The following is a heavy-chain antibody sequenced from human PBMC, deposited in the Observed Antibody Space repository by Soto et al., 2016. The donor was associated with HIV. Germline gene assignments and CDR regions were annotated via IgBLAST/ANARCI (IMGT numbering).Heavy chain of an antibody. CDR3: TTVGRGTRDY. D-gene: IGHD5-12*01. Sequence: EVQLVESGGGLVKPGGSLRLSCAASGLSFRNDWMSWVRQAPGKGLEWIGRIKSKTDNETTDYAAPVKGRFSISRNDSSRTVNLQMSSLKTEDTAVYYCTTVGRGTRDYWGQGTLVTVSS. J-gene: IGHJ4*02. CDR2: IKSKTDNETT. V-gene: IGHV3-15*01. CDR1: GLSFRNDW.